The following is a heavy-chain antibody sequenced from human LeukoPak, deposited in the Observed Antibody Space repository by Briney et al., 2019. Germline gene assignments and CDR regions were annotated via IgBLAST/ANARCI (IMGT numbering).Heavy chain of an antibody. CDR2: IHYSGST. D-gene: IGHD3-16*01. J-gene: IGHJ4*02. CDR1: GGSISSYY. CDR3: ARRGNFDY. Sequence: SETLSLTCTDPGGSISSYYWSWIPKPPRKRLQRIWYIHYSGSTNYNPSPNSPVTLSVDTSKNHFSLKLSSVTAADTAVYYCARRGNFDYWGQGTLVTVSS. V-gene: IGHV4-59*08.